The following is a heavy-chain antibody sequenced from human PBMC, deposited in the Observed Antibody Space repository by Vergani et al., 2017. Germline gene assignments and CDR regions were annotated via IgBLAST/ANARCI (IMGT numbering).Heavy chain of an antibody. CDR3: ARHRGSGGFFPSSYFYGMDV. V-gene: IGHV4-38-2*01. CDR2: IHHSGDT. CDR1: DSSIMTNPY. J-gene: IGHJ6*04. D-gene: IGHD3-10*01. Sequence: QVQLQESGPGRVKPSETLTLTCDVSDSSIMTNPYWGWFRQSPGKGLEWIGCIHHSGDTHYNSSLKSRVSISIVSSSKFSLSLTSVTAAYTAIYYCARHRGSGGFFPSSYFYGMDVWGDGTTVTVSS.